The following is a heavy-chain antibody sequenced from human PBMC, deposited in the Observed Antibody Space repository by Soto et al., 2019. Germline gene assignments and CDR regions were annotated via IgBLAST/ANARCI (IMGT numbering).Heavy chain of an antibody. J-gene: IGHJ4*02. D-gene: IGHD3-10*01. CDR1: GFTFSSYG. V-gene: IGHV3-33*01. CDR2: IWYDGSNK. CDR3: ARGGSGGSGSYYFDY. Sequence: GGSLRLSCAASGFTFSSYGMHWVRQAPGKGLEWVAVIWYDGSNKYYADSVKGRFTISRDNSKNTLYLQMNSLRAEDNAGDYCARGGSGGSGSYYFDYWGQGTLVTVSS.